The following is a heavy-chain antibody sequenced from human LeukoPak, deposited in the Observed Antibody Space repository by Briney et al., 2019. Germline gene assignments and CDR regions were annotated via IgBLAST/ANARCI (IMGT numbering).Heavy chain of an antibody. CDR2: INHSGST. J-gene: IGHJ4*02. Sequence: SETLSLTCAVYGGSFSGYYWSWIRQPPGKGLEWIGEINHSGSTNYNPSLKSRVTISVDTSKNQFSLKLSSVTAADTAVYYCARGRFPLLYWGQGTLVPVSS. D-gene: IGHD2-21*02. V-gene: IGHV4-34*01. CDR3: ARGRFPLLY. CDR1: GGSFSGYY.